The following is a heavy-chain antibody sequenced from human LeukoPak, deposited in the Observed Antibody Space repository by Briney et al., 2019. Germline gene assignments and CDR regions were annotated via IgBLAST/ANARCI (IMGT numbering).Heavy chain of an antibody. CDR3: ARDRGYSNQPDYYYYGMDV. V-gene: IGHV3-53*01. CDR1: GFTVSSNY. J-gene: IGHJ6*02. Sequence: GGSLRLSCAASGFTVSSNYMSWVRQAPGKGLEWVSVIYSGGSTYYADSVKGRFTISRDNSKNTLYLQMNSLGAEDTAVYYCARDRGYSNQPDYYYYGMDVWGQGTTVTVSS. D-gene: IGHD4-11*01. CDR2: IYSGGST.